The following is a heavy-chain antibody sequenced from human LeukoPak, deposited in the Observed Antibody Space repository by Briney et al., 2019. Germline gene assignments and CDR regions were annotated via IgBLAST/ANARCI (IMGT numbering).Heavy chain of an antibody. CDR2: IYYSGST. CDR1: GGSISSSSYY. Sequence: PSETLSLTCTVSGGSISSSSYYWGWIRQPPGKGLEWIGSIYYSGSTYYNPSLKSRVTISVDTSKNQFSLKLSSVTAADTAVYYCARARVDVVVTAIRNWFDPWGQGTLVTVSS. V-gene: IGHV4-39*01. D-gene: IGHD2-21*02. CDR3: ARARVDVVVTAIRNWFDP. J-gene: IGHJ5*02.